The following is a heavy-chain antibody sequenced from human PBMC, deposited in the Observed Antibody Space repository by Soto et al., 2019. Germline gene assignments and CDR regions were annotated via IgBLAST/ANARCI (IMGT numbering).Heavy chain of an antibody. J-gene: IGHJ6*02. V-gene: IGHV3-21*01. CDR1: GLTFSGDS. CDR3: TRDYVMDV. CDR2: ISTTSTYI. Sequence: GSLRLSCAASGLTFSGDSMNWVRQAPGKGLEWVSSISTTSTYIYSADSVKGRFSIARDNANNSLHTQMNSLRAEDAGVYYCTRDYVMDVWGQGTKVTVSS.